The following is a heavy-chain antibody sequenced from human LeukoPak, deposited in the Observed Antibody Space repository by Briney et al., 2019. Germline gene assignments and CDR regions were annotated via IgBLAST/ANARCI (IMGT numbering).Heavy chain of an antibody. CDR2: IYPDDSDT. J-gene: IGHJ4*02. Sequence: GASLQISCKGSGYRFTSYWIGWVRRLPGKGRGWMGLIYPDDSDTRYSPSFQGQVTISADKSISTAYLQWSSLKASDTAMYYCAIGGDSTTSCYRCFDYWGQGTLVTVSS. D-gene: IGHD2-2*02. CDR1: GYRFTSYW. V-gene: IGHV5-51*01. CDR3: AIGGDSTTSCYRCFDY.